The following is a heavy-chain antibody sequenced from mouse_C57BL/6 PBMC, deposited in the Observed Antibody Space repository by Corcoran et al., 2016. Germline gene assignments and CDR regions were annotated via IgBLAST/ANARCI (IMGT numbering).Heavy chain of an antibody. CDR3: ARSQRADFDY. Sequence: EDQLQQSVAELVRPGASVKLSCTASGFNIKNTYMHWLKQRPEQGLEWIGRIDPANGNTKYAPKFQGKATITADTSSNTAYQHLSSLPSEDTTMYYWARSQRADFDYWGRGTTLTVSS. CDR2: IDPANGNT. CDR1: GFNIKNTY. J-gene: IGHJ2*01. D-gene: IGHD3-1*01. V-gene: IGHV14-3*01.